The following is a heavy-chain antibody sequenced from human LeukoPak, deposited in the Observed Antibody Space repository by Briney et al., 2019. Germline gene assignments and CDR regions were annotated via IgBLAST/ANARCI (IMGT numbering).Heavy chain of an antibody. CDR2: INPSGGST. Sequence: GASVKVSCKASGYTFTTYYMHWVRQAPGRGLQWMGIINPSGGSTSYVQKFQGRVTMTRDTSTSTVYMELSSLRSDDTAIYYCARSVKMPTIVHWGQGTLVTVSS. CDR3: ARSVKMPTIVH. CDR1: GYTFTTYY. J-gene: IGHJ4*02. D-gene: IGHD5-24*01. V-gene: IGHV1-46*03.